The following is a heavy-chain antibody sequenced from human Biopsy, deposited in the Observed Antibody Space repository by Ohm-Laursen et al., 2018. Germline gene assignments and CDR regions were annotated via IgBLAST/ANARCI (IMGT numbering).Heavy chain of an antibody. V-gene: IGHV4-59*08. CDR3: ARGSNEYGGLYFPH. D-gene: IGHD4-23*01. J-gene: IGHJ1*01. CDR1: GDSITRSY. Sequence: SETLSLTCILSGDSITRSYWSWIRQSPGKGLEWIGHISHTGYTSYKSSLKSRATISLDTSRKHFSLRLTSLAAADTAVYYCARGSNEYGGLYFPHWGQGTLVTVSS. CDR2: ISHTGYT.